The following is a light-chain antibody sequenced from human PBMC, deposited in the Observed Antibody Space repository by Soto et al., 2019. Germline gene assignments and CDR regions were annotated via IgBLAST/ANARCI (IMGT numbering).Light chain of an antibody. J-gene: IGKJ1*01. V-gene: IGKV3-11*01. CDR2: DAS. CDR1: QSVNSY. CDR3: QQRSNWPWT. Sequence: EIVLTQSPATLSLSPGERATLSCRASQSVNSYLAWYQQKPGQAPRLLIYDASNRATGIPARFSGSGSGTDFTLTISSLEREDFAVYSCQQRSNWPWTFGQGTKVEIK.